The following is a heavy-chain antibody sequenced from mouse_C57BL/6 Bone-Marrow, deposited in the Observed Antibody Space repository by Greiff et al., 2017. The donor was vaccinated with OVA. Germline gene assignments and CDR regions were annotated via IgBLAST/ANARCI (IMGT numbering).Heavy chain of an antibody. J-gene: IGHJ1*03. V-gene: IGHV1-52*01. CDR2: IDPSDSET. Sequence: VQLQQPGAELVRPGSSVKLSCKASGYTFTSYWMHWVKQRPIQGLEWIGNIDPSDSETHYNQKFKDKATLTVDKSSSTAYMQLSSLTSEDSAVYYCARRLRYESWYFDVWGTGTTVTVSS. CDR3: ARRLRYESWYFDV. CDR1: GYTFTSYW. D-gene: IGHD1-1*01.